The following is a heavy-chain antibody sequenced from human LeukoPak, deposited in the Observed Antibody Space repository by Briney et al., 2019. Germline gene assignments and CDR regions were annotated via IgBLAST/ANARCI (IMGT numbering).Heavy chain of an antibody. CDR1: GFTFSSYS. J-gene: IGHJ4*02. CDR3: ARAPLWSGYYKDPYDY. Sequence: PGGSLRLSCAASGFTFSSYSMNWVRQAPGKGLEWVSSISSSSSYIYYADSVKGRFTISRDNAKNSLYLQMNSLRAEDTAVYYCARAPLWSGYYKDPYDYWGQGTLVTVSS. V-gene: IGHV3-21*01. CDR2: ISSSSSYI. D-gene: IGHD3-3*01.